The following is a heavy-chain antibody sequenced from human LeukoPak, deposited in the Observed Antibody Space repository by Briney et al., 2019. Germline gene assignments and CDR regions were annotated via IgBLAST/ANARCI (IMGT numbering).Heavy chain of an antibody. CDR1: GFTFSSYG. CDR3: ARDQGSGTYEGYDY. Sequence: GRSLRLSCAASGFTFSSYGMHWVRQAPGKGLEWVAVIWYDGSNKYYADSVKGRFTISRDNSKNTLYLQMNSLRAEDTAVYYCARDQGSGTYEGYDYWGQGTLVTVSS. D-gene: IGHD3-10*01. J-gene: IGHJ4*02. CDR2: IWYDGSNK. V-gene: IGHV3-33*01.